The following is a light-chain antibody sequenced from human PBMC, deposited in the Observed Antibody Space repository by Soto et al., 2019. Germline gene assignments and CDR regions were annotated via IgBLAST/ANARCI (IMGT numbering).Light chain of an antibody. CDR1: NSNIGSNK. J-gene: IGLJ1*01. CDR2: TSN. Sequence: QSVLTQPPSASGTPGQRVTISCSGSNSNIGSNKVNWYQQLPGTAPKLLIYTSNQRPSGVPDRFSGYKSGTSASLAISGLQSEDEADYYCATWDDSLHGYVFGTGTKVTVL. V-gene: IGLV1-44*01. CDR3: ATWDDSLHGYV.